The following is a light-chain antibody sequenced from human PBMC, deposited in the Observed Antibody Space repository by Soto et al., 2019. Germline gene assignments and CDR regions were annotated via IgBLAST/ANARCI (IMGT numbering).Light chain of an antibody. V-gene: IGKV3-11*01. CDR2: DTS. CDR1: QSINSH. Sequence: EIVLTQSPATLSLSPGERATLSCRASQSINSHLVWYQQKPGQAPRLLMYDTSIRATELPARFSGSGSGTDFTLAISSLEPEDFAVYYCQQRSNWPLTFGRGTKVEIK. J-gene: IGKJ4*01. CDR3: QQRSNWPLT.